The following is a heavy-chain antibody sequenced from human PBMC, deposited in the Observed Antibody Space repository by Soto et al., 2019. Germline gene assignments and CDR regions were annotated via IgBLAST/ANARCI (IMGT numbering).Heavy chain of an antibody. CDR1: GYTFTGYY. CDR2: INSGGGNT. Sequence: QVQLVQSGTEVKKPGASVKICCKASGYTFTGYYIYWVRQAPGQGLEFMGAINSGGGNTDYAQKFQGRVTVTRDTSTSTVYMELTSLRFDDTAVYYCAGGNCAGDCYFDYWGQGTLVTVSS. V-gene: IGHV1-46*01. D-gene: IGHD2-21*02. CDR3: AGGNCAGDCYFDY. J-gene: IGHJ4*02.